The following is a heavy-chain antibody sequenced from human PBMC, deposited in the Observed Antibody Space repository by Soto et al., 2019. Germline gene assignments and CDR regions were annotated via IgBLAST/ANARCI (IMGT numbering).Heavy chain of an antibody. V-gene: IGHV4-59*08. J-gene: IGHJ4*02. Sequence: SETLSLTCTVSGDSISSYYWSWIRQPPGKGLEWIGYIYYSGSTNYNPSLKSRVTISVDTSKNQFSLKLSSVTAADTAVYYCGSLGGYSGYVDNWAQGPLVTFSS. CDR2: IYYSGST. D-gene: IGHD5-12*01. CDR1: GDSISSYY. CDR3: GSLGGYSGYVDN.